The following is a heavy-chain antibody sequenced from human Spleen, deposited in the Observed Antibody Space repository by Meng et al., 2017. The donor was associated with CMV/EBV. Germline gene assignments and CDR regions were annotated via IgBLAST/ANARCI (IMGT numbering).Heavy chain of an antibody. J-gene: IGHJ6*02. CDR3: AKAGVGYYYYYGMDV. Sequence: GESLKISCAASGFTVSSNYMSWVRQAPGKGLEWVSVIYSGGSTYYADSVKGRFTISRDNSKNTLYLQMNSLRAEDTAVYYCAKAGVGYYYYYGMDVWGQGTTVTVSS. CDR2: IYSGGST. V-gene: IGHV3-53*01. CDR1: GFTVSSNY. D-gene: IGHD3-10*01.